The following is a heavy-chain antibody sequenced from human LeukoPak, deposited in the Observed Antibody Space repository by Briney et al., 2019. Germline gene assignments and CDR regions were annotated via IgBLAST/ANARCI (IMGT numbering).Heavy chain of an antibody. CDR2: ISSSSSYI. CDR1: GFTFSSYS. CDR3: ARPYGSGRYFDY. J-gene: IGHJ4*02. D-gene: IGHD3-10*01. Sequence: GGSLRLSCAASGFTFSSYSMNWARQAPGEGLEWVSSISSSSSYIYYADSVDGRFTNSRENTKNSLYLQMNSLRAEETAVYYCARPYGSGRYFDYWGQGTLVTVSS. V-gene: IGHV3-21*01.